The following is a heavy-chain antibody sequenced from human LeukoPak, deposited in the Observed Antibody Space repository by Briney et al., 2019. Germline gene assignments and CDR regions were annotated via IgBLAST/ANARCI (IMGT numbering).Heavy chain of an antibody. J-gene: IGHJ5*02. Sequence: GGSLRLSCAASGFTFSSYWMTWVRQAPGKGLEWVANIKQDGSEKYYVDSVKGRFTISRDNSKNSLYLQMNSLRDDDTAVYYCARYGDDANWFDPWGQGTLVTVSS. V-gene: IGHV3-7*01. CDR3: ARYGDDANWFDP. CDR2: IKQDGSEK. CDR1: GFTFSSYW. D-gene: IGHD4-17*01.